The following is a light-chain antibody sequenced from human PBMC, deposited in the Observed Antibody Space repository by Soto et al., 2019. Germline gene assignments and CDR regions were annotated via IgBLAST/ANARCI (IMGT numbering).Light chain of an antibody. CDR3: QAWDSSTHVV. Sequence: SYELTQPPSVSVSPGQTASITXSGDKLGYKYACWHQQKPGQSPVLVIYQDTKRPSGIPERFSGSNSGNTATLTISGTQAMDEADYYCQAWDSSTHVVFGGGTKLTVL. CDR1: KLGYKY. V-gene: IGLV3-1*01. CDR2: QDT. J-gene: IGLJ2*01.